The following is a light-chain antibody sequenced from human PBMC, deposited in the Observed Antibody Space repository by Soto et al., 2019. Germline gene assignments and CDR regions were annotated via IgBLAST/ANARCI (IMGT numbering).Light chain of an antibody. J-gene: IGLJ2*01. V-gene: IGLV4-69*01. CDR1: SGHSSYA. CDR2: LNSDGSH. Sequence: QLVLTQSPSASASLGASVKLTCTLSSGHSSYAIAWHQQQPEKGPRYLMKLNSDGSHSKGDGIPDRFSGSSSGAERDLTISSLPSEDEADYYCQTWGTGIVVFGGGTKLTVL. CDR3: QTWGTGIVV.